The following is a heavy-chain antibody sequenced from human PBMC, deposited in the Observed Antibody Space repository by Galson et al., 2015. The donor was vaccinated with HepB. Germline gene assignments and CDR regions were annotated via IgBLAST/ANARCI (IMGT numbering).Heavy chain of an antibody. D-gene: IGHD6-19*01. Sequence: SLRLSCAASGFTFSSYSIHWVREAPGKGLEWVAIISHDGRNTYYEYSVKGPFTISRDNSRNTLYLQMNGLRSDDTAVYYCARERGAGWYEGNDYWGQGTRVVVSS. V-gene: IGHV3-30*04. CDR2: ISHDGRNT. J-gene: IGHJ4*02. CDR1: GFTFSSYS. CDR3: ARERGAGWYEGNDY.